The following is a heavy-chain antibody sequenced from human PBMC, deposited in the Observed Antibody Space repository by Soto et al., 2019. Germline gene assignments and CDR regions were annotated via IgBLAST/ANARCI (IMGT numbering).Heavy chain of an antibody. CDR3: ARDSGYSSSWYRTPLDY. Sequence: GGSLRLSCAASGFTFSSYGMHWVRQAPGKGLEWVAVIWYDGSNKYYADSVKGRFTISRDNSKNTLYLQMNSLRAEDTAVYYCARDSGYSSSWYRTPLDYWGQGTLVTVSS. J-gene: IGHJ4*02. CDR1: GFTFSSYG. V-gene: IGHV3-33*01. CDR2: IWYDGSNK. D-gene: IGHD6-13*01.